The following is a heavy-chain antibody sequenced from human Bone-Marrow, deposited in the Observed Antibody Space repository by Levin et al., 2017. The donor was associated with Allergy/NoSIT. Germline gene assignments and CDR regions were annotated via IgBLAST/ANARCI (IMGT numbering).Heavy chain of an antibody. J-gene: IGHJ4*02. CDR2: IFWNSDSI. CDR3: AKDMGVTTASIGY. D-gene: IGHD4-17*01. V-gene: IGHV3-9*01. Sequence: QPGGSLRLSCAASGFTFEDYAMHWVRQAPGKGLEWVSGIFWNSDSIGYADSVRGRFTISRDNAQNSLYLQMNNLRTEDTALYYCAKDMGVTTASIGYWGQGTLVTVSS. CDR1: GFTFEDYA.